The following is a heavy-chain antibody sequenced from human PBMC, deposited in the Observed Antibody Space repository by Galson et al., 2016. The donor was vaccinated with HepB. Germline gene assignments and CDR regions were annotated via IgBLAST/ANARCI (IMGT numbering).Heavy chain of an antibody. CDR2: VSFDGFNK. Sequence: SLRLSCAASGFTFTSYTMHWVRQAPGKGLEWMAVVSFDGFNKYYTDSVKGRFTISRDNSNNTLHLQLDSLRTEDTAVYYCVRDSWGKYYDTNGRLYWGRGTLVNVSS. CDR1: GFTFTSYT. D-gene: IGHD2-8*01. V-gene: IGHV3-30-3*01. CDR3: VRDSWGKYYDTNGRLY. J-gene: IGHJ4*02.